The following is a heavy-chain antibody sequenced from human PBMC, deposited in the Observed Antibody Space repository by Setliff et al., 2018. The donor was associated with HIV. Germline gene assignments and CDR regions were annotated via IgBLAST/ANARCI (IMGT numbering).Heavy chain of an antibody. V-gene: IGHV4-4*02. CDR3: ARPSLGIGGGSIFDS. Sequence: SETLSLTCAVSGASISDTIWWSWVRQSPGKGLEWIGEMYHSGTTHYNPSLKSRVTISADTSKNHFSLKLSSVTAADTAVYYCARPSLGIGGGSIFDSWGQGILVTVSS. D-gene: IGHD7-27*01. CDR2: MYHSGTT. CDR1: GASISDTIW. J-gene: IGHJ4*02.